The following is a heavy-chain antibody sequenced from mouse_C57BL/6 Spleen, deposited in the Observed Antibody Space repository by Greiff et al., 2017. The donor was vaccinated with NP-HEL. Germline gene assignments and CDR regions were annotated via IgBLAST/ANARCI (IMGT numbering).Heavy chain of an antibody. J-gene: IGHJ3*01. CDR3: TTVVPSY. V-gene: IGHV14-4*01. Sequence: VQLQQSGAELVRPGASVKLSCTASGFNIKDDYMHWVKQRPEQGLEWIGWIDPENGDTEYASKFQGKATITEDTSSNTAYLQLSSLTSEDTAVYYCTTVVPSYWGQGTLVTVSA. D-gene: IGHD1-1*01. CDR1: GFNIKDDY. CDR2: IDPENGDT.